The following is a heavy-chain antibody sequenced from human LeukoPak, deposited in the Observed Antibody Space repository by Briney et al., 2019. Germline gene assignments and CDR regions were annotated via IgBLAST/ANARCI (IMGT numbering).Heavy chain of an antibody. Sequence: SETLSLTCTVSGGSISNYYWSWIRQPPGKGLEWIGYIYYSGSTNFNPSLKSRVTMSVDTSQRQFSLKLTSVTAADTAVYYCARSRVIPGASTFDYWGQGTLVTVSS. D-gene: IGHD2-2*01. CDR3: ARSRVIPGASTFDY. CDR1: GGSISNYY. V-gene: IGHV4-59*01. J-gene: IGHJ4*02. CDR2: IYYSGST.